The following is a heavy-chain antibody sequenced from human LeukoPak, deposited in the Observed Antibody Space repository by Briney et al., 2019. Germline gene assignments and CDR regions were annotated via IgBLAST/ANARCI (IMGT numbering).Heavy chain of an antibody. CDR3: ARVTGGRYCSTTSCYMRGWFDP. D-gene: IGHD2-2*02. CDR2: INPNSGGT. V-gene: IGHV1-2*02. CDR1: GYSFTAYY. Sequence: ASVKVSCKASGYSFTAYYMHWVRQAPGQGLEWMGWINPNSGGTNYAQKFQGRVTMTRDTSSSTAYMELSRLRSDDTAVYYCARVTGGRYCSTTSCYMRGWFDPWGQGTLVTVSS. J-gene: IGHJ5*02.